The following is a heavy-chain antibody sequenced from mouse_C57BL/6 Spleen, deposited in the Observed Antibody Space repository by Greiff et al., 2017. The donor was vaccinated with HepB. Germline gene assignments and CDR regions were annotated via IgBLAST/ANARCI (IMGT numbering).Heavy chain of an antibody. J-gene: IGHJ2*01. Sequence: QVQLQQSGPELVKPGASVKISCKASGYAFSSSWMNWVKQRPGKGLEWIGRIYPGDGDTNYNGKFKGKATLTADKSSSTAYMQLSSLTSEDSAVYFCASYYEYFDYWGQGTTLTVSS. V-gene: IGHV1-82*01. CDR3: ASYYEYFDY. CDR2: IYPGDGDT. D-gene: IGHD2-4*01. CDR1: GYAFSSSW.